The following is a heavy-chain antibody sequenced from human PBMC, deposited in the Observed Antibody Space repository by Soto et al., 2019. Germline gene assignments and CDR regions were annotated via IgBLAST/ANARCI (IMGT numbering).Heavy chain of an antibody. CDR3: AKRRGDGYFDL. Sequence: EVQLLESGGGLVQPGGSPTLSCAASGFSFSNFVMSWVRRAPGKGLEWVSAIGGTSGSTYYADSVRGRFSISRDNSKNTLSLQMKSLRAEDTAVYYCAKRRGDGYFDLWGRGTLVTVSS. D-gene: IGHD7-27*01. CDR2: IGGTSGST. V-gene: IGHV3-23*01. J-gene: IGHJ2*01. CDR1: GFSFSNFV.